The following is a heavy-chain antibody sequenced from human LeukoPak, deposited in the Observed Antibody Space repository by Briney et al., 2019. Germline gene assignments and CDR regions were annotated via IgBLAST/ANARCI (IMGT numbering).Heavy chain of an antibody. V-gene: IGHV3-48*04. Sequence: PGGSLRLSCAASGFTFSSYSMNWVRQAPGKGLEWVSYISSSSSTIYYADSVKGRFTISRDNAKNSLYLQMNSLRAEDTAVYYCARGLIVGAYDYWGQGTLVTVSS. CDR2: ISSSSSTI. CDR1: GFTFSSYS. D-gene: IGHD1-26*01. J-gene: IGHJ4*02. CDR3: ARGLIVGAYDY.